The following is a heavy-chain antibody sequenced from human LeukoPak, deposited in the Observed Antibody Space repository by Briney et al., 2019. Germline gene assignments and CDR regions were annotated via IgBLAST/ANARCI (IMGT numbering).Heavy chain of an antibody. CDR3: LKGSSYYYDTSGYRLED. D-gene: IGHD3-22*01. J-gene: IGHJ4*02. CDR1: GFSVSTNF. CDR2: IYSGDTP. V-gene: IGHV3-66*01. Sequence: GGSLRLSCAASGFSVSTNFMSWVRQAPGKGLEWVSVIYSGDTPYYADSVRGRFTISRDNSKNTLYLQMNSLRAEDTALYYCLKGSSYYYDTSGYRLEDWGRGTLVTVAS.